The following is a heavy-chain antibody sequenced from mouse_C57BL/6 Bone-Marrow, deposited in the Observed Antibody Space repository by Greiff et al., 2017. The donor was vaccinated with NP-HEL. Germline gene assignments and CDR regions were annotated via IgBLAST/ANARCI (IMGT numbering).Heavy chain of an antibody. D-gene: IGHD1-1*01. CDR2: ISYDGSN. CDR3: ARDYYGSTPYWYFDV. J-gene: IGHJ1*03. CDR1: GYSITSGYY. V-gene: IGHV3-6*01. Sequence: VQLKESGPGLVKPSQSLSLTCSVTGYSITSGYYWNWIRQFPGNKLEWMGYISYDGSNNYNPSLKNRISITRDTSKNQFFLKLNSVTTEDTATYYGARDYYGSTPYWYFDVWGTGTTVTVSS.